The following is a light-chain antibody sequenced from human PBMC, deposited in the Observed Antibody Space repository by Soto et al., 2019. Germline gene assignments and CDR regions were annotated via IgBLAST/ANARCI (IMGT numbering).Light chain of an antibody. V-gene: IGLV3-21*02. CDR2: DDS. CDR1: NIRGYS. Sequence: SYELTQPPSVSVAPGQTAKIACGGDNIRGYSVHWYLQKSGQAPVLVVCDDSDRTAGIPERFSGSNSGNMATLSISRVEAGDEAEYYCQVWDSRGDRPVFGGGTKVTVL. J-gene: IGLJ2*01. CDR3: QVWDSRGDRPV.